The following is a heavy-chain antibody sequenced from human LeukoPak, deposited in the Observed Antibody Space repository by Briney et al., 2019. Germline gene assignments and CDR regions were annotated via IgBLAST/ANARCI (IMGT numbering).Heavy chain of an antibody. CDR2: ISSSSSYI. J-gene: IGHJ3*02. CDR3: ASLPRATVAANDAFDI. V-gene: IGHV3-21*01. Sequence: DPGGSLRLSCAASGFTFSSYSMNWVRQAPGKGLEWVSSISSSSSYIYYADSVKGRFTISRDNAKNSLYLQMNSLRVEDTAVYYCASLPRATVAANDAFDIWGQGTMVTVSS. D-gene: IGHD4-23*01. CDR1: GFTFSSYS.